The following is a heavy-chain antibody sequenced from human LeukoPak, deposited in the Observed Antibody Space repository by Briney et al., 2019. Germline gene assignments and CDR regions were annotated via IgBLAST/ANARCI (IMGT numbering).Heavy chain of an antibody. Sequence: PGGSLRLSCAASGFTFSSFWMHWVRQTPGKGLVWVSRVNSGGSSKTYADSVKGRFTISRDNAKNTLYLQMNSLRAEDTAVYYCVRDLNWGLGFDYWGQGTLVTVSS. CDR3: VRDLNWGLGFDY. CDR2: VNSGGSSK. V-gene: IGHV3-74*01. CDR1: GFTFSSFW. J-gene: IGHJ4*02. D-gene: IGHD7-27*01.